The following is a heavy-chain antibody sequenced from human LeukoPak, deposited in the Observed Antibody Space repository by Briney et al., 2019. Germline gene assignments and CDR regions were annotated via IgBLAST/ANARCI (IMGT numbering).Heavy chain of an antibody. D-gene: IGHD6-13*01. Sequence: SQTLSLTCTVSGGSIGSGGYYWSWIRQHPGKGLEWIGYIYYSGSTYYNPSLKSRVTISVDTSKNQFSLKLSSVTAADTAVYYCARERPADRAAADPGNYYFDYWGQGTLVTVSS. CDR2: IYYSGST. V-gene: IGHV4-31*03. CDR3: ARERPADRAAADPGNYYFDY. CDR1: GGSIGSGGYY. J-gene: IGHJ4*02.